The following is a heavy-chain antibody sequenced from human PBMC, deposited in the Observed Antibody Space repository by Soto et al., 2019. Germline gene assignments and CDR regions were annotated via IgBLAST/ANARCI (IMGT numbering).Heavy chain of an antibody. CDR3: AKEGYSYGYYYYGMDV. CDR1: GFTFSSYA. Sequence: PVGSLSLSCAASGFTFSSYAMSWVRQAPGKGLEWVSAISGSGGSTYYADSVKGRFTISRDNSKNTLYLQMNSLRAEDTAVYYCAKEGYSYGYYYYGMDVWGQGTTVTVSS. CDR2: ISGSGGST. D-gene: IGHD5-18*01. J-gene: IGHJ6*02. V-gene: IGHV3-23*01.